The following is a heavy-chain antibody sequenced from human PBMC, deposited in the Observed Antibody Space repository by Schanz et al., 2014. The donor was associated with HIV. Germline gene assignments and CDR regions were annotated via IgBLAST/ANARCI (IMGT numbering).Heavy chain of an antibody. CDR1: GYTFITYG. J-gene: IGHJ6*02. CDR3: ARDNVDSGMDV. V-gene: IGHV1-18*01. D-gene: IGHD5-12*01. Sequence: QVQLVQSGGEVKKPGASVKVSCKASGYTFITYGLSWVRQAPGHGLEWMGWISVYNGNADYARQLQGRVTMTTDTSTRTAYLELRNLRPDDTAVYYCARDNVDSGMDVWGQGTTVTVSS. CDR2: ISVYNGNA.